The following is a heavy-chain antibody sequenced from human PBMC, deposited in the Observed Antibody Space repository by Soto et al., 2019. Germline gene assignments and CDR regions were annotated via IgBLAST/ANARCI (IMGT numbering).Heavy chain of an antibody. V-gene: IGHV3-74*03. CDR3: VRGGSANYYGLFDS. D-gene: IGHD1-26*01. CDR1: GFTFSSYW. Sequence: GGSLRLSCAASGFTFSSYWMHWVRQVPGKGLVWVSRIKSDASTIMYADSVKGRFTISRDNAKNTLYLQVNSLIPEDTAVYYCVRGGSANYYGLFDSWGQGTLVTVSS. J-gene: IGHJ4*02. CDR2: IKSDASTI.